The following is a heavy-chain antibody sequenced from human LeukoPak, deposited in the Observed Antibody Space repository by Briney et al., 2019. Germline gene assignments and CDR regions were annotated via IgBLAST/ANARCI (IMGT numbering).Heavy chain of an antibody. Sequence: GGSLRLSCVASGFTFSGSAVHWVRQSSGKGLEWVGHIDKKDNLYATAYAQSVKGRFTISRDDSKDTAFLHMDSLKTEDTALYYCTRDRGNYNWFDPWGQGTLVTVSS. D-gene: IGHD1-7*01. CDR3: TRDRGNYNWFDP. CDR2: IDKKDNLYAT. V-gene: IGHV3-73*01. J-gene: IGHJ5*02. CDR1: GFTFSGSA.